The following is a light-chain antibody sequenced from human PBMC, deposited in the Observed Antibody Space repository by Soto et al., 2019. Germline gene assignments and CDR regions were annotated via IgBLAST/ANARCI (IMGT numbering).Light chain of an antibody. J-gene: IGKJ5*01. CDR3: QQYDNLPIT. V-gene: IGKV1-5*01. CDR1: QSIGVW. Sequence: DIQMTQSPSTLSSSVGDRVTITCRASQSIGVWLAWYQQKPGRAPKLLIYDASTLQTGVPSRFSGSGSGTDFTFTISGLQPEDIATYYCQQYDNLPITFGQGTRLEIK. CDR2: DAS.